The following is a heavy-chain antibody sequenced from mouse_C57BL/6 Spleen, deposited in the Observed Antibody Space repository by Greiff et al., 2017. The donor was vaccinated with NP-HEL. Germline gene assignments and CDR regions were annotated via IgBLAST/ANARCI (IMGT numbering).Heavy chain of an antibody. CDR3: ARESYYGSSYKYFDV. D-gene: IGHD1-1*01. J-gene: IGHJ1*03. Sequence: VQLQQPGAELVMPGASVKLSCKASGYTFTSYWMHWVKQRPGQGLEWIGEIDPSDSYTNYNQKFKGKSTLTVDKSSSTAYMQLSSLTSEDSAVYYCARESYYGSSYKYFDVWGTGTTVTVSS. V-gene: IGHV1-69*01. CDR2: IDPSDSYT. CDR1: GYTFTSYW.